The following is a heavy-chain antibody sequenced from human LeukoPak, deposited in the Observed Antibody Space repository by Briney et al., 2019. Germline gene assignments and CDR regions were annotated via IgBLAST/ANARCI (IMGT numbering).Heavy chain of an antibody. Sequence: SGPTLVKPTQTLTLTCTFSGFSLSTSGVGVGWIRQPPGKALEWLALIYWDDDKRYSPSLKSRLTITKDTSKNQVVLTMTNMDPVDTATYYCAHIQRYCSGGSCYSGVIDYWGQGTLVTVSS. D-gene: IGHD2-15*01. J-gene: IGHJ4*02. CDR3: AHIQRYCSGGSCYSGVIDY. V-gene: IGHV2-5*02. CDR2: IYWDDDK. CDR1: GFSLSTSGVG.